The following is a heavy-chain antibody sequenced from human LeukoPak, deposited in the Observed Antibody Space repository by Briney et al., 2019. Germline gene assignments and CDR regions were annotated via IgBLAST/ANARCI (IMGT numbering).Heavy chain of an antibody. CDR3: ARVSWSPGASYYYMDV. Sequence: SDTLSLTCTVSGGPISRYYWSWIRQPPGKGLEWLGYVYDSGTTNYNPSLKSRVTISVDTSKNQFSLKLSSVTAADTAVYYCARVSWSPGASYYYMDVWGKGTTVTVSS. J-gene: IGHJ6*03. D-gene: IGHD1-1*01. CDR1: GGPISRYY. V-gene: IGHV4-59*07. CDR2: VYDSGTT.